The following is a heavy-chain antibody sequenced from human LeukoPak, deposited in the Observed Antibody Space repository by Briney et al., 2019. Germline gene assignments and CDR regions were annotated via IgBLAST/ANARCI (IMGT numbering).Heavy chain of an antibody. CDR2: ISSSSSYI. CDR3: ARGNVGYYYFDY. V-gene: IGHV3-21*01. D-gene: IGHD3-22*01. Sequence: GGSLRLSCAASGFTFNSYSMNWVRQAPGKGLEWVSSISSSSSYIYYADSVKGRFTIPRDNAKNSLYLQMNSLRAEDTAVYYCARGNVGYYYFDYWGQGTLVTVSS. J-gene: IGHJ4*02. CDR1: GFTFNSYS.